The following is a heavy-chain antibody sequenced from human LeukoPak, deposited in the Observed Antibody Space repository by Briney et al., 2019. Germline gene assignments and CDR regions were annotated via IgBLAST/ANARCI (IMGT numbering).Heavy chain of an antibody. CDR3: ARGRITGAFDY. Sequence: ASVKVSCTASGYTFTSYGISWVRQAPGQGLEWMGWISAYNGNTNYAQKLQGRVTMTTATSTSTAHMELRSLRSDHTAVYSCARGRITGAFDYWGQGTLVTVSS. CDR2: ISAYNGNT. V-gene: IGHV1-18*01. J-gene: IGHJ4*02. D-gene: IGHD1-20*01. CDR1: GYTFTSYG.